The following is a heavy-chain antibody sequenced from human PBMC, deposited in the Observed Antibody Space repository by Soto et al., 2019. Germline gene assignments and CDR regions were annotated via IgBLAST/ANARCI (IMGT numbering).Heavy chain of an antibody. V-gene: IGHV3-23*01. Sequence: GGSLRLACAASGFTFSSYAMSWVRQAPGKGLEWVSAISGSGGSTYYADSVKGRFTISRDNSKNTLYLQMNSLRAEDTAVYYCAKFPVVATIPRTGFDYWGQGTLVTVSS. J-gene: IGHJ4*02. CDR3: AKFPVVATIPRTGFDY. CDR2: ISGSGGST. D-gene: IGHD5-12*01. CDR1: GFTFSSYA.